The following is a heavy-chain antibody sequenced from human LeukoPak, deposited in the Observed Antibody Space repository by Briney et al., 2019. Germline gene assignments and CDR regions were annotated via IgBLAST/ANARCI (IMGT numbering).Heavy chain of an antibody. J-gene: IGHJ5*02. CDR3: ARDFRTTMVRGVTDNWFDP. CDR1: GGSFSSGSYY. D-gene: IGHD3-10*01. Sequence: SETLSLTCTVSGGSFSSGSYYWSCIRQPPGKGLEWIGYIYYSGSANYNPSLKSRVTMSVDTSKNQFSLKLSSVTAADTAVYYCARDFRTTMVRGVTDNWFDPWGQGTLVTVSS. CDR2: IYYSGSA. V-gene: IGHV4-61*01.